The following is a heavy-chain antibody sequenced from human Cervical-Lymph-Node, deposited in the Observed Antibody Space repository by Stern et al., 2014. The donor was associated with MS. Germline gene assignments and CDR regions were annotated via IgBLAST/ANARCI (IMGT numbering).Heavy chain of an antibody. Sequence: QVQLQESGPGLVKPSQTLSLTCAVTGGSISSAEYYWSWIRQSPGKGLEWIGYIHSSGTTDSHPSLKSRVTISVDPSKNQFSLNLRSVTAADTAVYYCSRDADGYSLVFGYWGRGTLVTVSS. J-gene: IGHJ4*02. D-gene: IGHD5-24*01. CDR1: GGSISSAEYY. CDR3: SRDADGYSLVFGY. CDR2: IHSSGTT. V-gene: IGHV4-30-4*01.